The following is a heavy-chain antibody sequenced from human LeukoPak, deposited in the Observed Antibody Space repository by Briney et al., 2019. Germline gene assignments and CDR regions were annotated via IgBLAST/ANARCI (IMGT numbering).Heavy chain of an antibody. CDR3: GRDQASGLPLGLIDY. CDR2: IKQDGGEK. D-gene: IGHD1-26*01. Sequence: PGGSLRLSCAASGFIFSRYWMSWVRQAPGKGPEWVANIKQDGGEKYYVESVKGRVTISRDNAKNSLYLQMNNLRAEDTAVYYCGRDQASGLPLGLIDYWGLETLVTVSS. V-gene: IGHV3-7*01. J-gene: IGHJ4*02. CDR1: GFIFSRYW.